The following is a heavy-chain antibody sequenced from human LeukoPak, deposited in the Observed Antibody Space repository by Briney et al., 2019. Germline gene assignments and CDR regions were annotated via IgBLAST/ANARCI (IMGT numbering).Heavy chain of an antibody. Sequence: GESLKISCKGSGYSFTSYWIGWVRQMPGKGLEWMWIIYPGDSDTRYSPSFQGQVTISADKSISTAYLQWSSLKASDTAMYYCARVGPAATYYYYGMDVWGQGTTVTVSS. CDR3: ARVGPAATYYYYGMDV. J-gene: IGHJ6*02. CDR1: GYSFTSYW. CDR2: IYPGDSDT. V-gene: IGHV5-51*01. D-gene: IGHD2-2*01.